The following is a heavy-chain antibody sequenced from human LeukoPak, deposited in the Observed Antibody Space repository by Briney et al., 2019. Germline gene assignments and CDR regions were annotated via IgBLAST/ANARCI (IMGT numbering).Heavy chain of an antibody. CDR1: GGSFSGYY. D-gene: IGHD3-16*02. Sequence: PSETLSLTCAVYGGSFSGYYWSWIRQPPGKGLEWIGRIYTSGSTNYNPSLKSRVTMSVDTSRNQFSLKLSSVTAADTAVYYCAGSIYDYVWGSYRYDLDYWGQGTLVTVSS. CDR3: AGSIYDYVWGSYRYDLDY. CDR2: IYTSGST. V-gene: IGHV4-59*10. J-gene: IGHJ4*02.